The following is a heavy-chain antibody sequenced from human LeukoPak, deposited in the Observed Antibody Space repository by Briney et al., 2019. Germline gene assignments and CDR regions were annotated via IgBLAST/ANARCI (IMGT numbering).Heavy chain of an antibody. Sequence: ASVKVSCKASGGTFSSYAISWVRQAPGQGLEWMGRIIPILGIANYAQKFQGRVTITADKSTSTAYMELSSLRSEDTAVYYCARFAPKFSVGAMSEYDAFDIWGQGTMVTVSS. V-gene: IGHV1-69*04. CDR2: IIPILGIA. CDR3: ARFAPKFSVGAMSEYDAFDI. J-gene: IGHJ3*02. CDR1: GGTFSSYA. D-gene: IGHD1-26*01.